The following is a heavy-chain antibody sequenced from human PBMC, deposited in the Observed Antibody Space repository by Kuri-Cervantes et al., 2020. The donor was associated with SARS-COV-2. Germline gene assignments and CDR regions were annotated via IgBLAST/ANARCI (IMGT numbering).Heavy chain of an antibody. CDR3: SARGGQYFNH. V-gene: IGHV2-5*05. CDR1: GISLNNSGLD. D-gene: IGHD4-23*01. J-gene: IGHJ1*01. CDR2: IYWDDDK. Sequence: SGPTRVKPTLSLTLTCTRSGISLNNSGLDVGWIRQPPGKALEWLGIIYWDDDKLYGPSLENRLTIARDTSQNQVVLTLTNMDPVDTATYYCSARGGQYFNHWGQGTSVTVSS.